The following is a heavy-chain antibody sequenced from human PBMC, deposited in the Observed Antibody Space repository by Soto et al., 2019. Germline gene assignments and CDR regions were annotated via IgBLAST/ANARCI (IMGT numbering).Heavy chain of an antibody. V-gene: IGHV1-18*01. CDR2: ISPLQGNT. CDR1: GYTFTNYV. CDR3: ARVGGATVTTNNWFDP. D-gene: IGHD4-17*01. Sequence: ASVKVSCKASGYTFTNYVIHWVRLAPGQGLEWMGWISPLQGNTKYAQKVQGRVSVTTDTSTNTVYMELRSLRSDDTAVYYCARVGGATVTTNNWFDPWGQGTLVTVSS. J-gene: IGHJ5*02.